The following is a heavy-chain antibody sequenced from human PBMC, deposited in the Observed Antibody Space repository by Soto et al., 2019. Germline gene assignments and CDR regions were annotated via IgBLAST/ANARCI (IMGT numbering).Heavy chain of an antibody. V-gene: IGHV3-48*02. J-gene: IGHJ6*02. Sequence: GGSLRLSCAASGFTFSSYSMNWVRQAPGKGLEWVSYISSSSSTIYYADLVKGGFTISRDNAKNSRYLQMNSLRDEDTAVYYCARDAPPVVAVAGTNIYYYYYGMDVWGQGTTVTVSS. CDR3: ARDAPPVVAVAGTNIYYYYYGMDV. CDR2: ISSSSSTI. CDR1: GFTFSSYS. D-gene: IGHD6-19*01.